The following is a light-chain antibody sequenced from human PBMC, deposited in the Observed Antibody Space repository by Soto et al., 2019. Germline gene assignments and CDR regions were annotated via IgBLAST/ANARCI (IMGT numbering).Light chain of an antibody. CDR1: QGISSY. CDR3: QQSYRKPAT. V-gene: IGKV1-8*01. CDR2: AAS. Sequence: AIRMTQSPSSLSASTGDRVTITCRASQGISSYLAWYQQKPGKAPKLLIYAASTLQSGVPSRFSGSGSGTDFTLTISCLQSEDFATYYCQQSYRKPATFGQGTKLEIK. J-gene: IGKJ2*01.